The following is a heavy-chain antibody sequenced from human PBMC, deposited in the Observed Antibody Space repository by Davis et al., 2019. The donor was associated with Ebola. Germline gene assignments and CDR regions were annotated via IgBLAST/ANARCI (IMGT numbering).Heavy chain of an antibody. V-gene: IGHV3-30*03. Sequence: PGGSLRLSCAASGFSLNSYGMLWVRQAPGKGLEWVAVTSFDGRNKYYADSVKGRFTISRDNSKNTLYLQMQGLRPDDTAVYYCARIYGGTTITDWGQGTQVTVSS. CDR2: TSFDGRNK. D-gene: IGHD5-24*01. CDR3: ARIYGGTTITD. CDR1: GFSLNSYG. J-gene: IGHJ4*02.